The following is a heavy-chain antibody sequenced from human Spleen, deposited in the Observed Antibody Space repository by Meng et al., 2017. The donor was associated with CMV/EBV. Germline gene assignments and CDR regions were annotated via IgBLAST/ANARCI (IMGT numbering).Heavy chain of an antibody. Sequence: QVQLVESGGGVVQPGRSLRLSCAASEATFSNYIMHWVRQAPGKGLEWVAVISYDGSNKYYADSVKGRFTISRDNSKNTLYLQMNSLRAEDTAVYYCARESIALTVTIRNWYFDLWGRGTLVTVSS. CDR3: ARESIALTVTIRNWYFDL. J-gene: IGHJ2*01. CDR1: EATFSNYI. D-gene: IGHD3-22*01. V-gene: IGHV3-30-3*01. CDR2: ISYDGSNK.